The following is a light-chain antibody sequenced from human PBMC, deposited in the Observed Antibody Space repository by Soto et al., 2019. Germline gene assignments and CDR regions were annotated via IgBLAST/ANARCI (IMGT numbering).Light chain of an antibody. Sequence: DLQMTQSPSPLSASVGDRVTITCQASHDISDNLNWYQQKPGKAPKLLIYGASNLETGVPSRFSGSGSGKHFTFTISTLQPEDSATYYCQQYCNVPGPFGPGTKVEIK. V-gene: IGKV1-33*01. CDR3: QQYCNVPGP. CDR1: HDISDN. CDR2: GAS. J-gene: IGKJ3*01.